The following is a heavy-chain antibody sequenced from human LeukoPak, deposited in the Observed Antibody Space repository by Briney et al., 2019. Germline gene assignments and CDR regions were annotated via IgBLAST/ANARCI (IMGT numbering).Heavy chain of an antibody. D-gene: IGHD5-18*01. V-gene: IGHV3-7*01. CDR1: GFTFSSYW. CDR2: IKQDGNEK. Sequence: GGSLRLSCAASGFTFSSYWMSWVRQAPGKGLEWVANIKQDGNEKYYVDSVKGRFTISRDNAKSSLCLQMNSLRAEDTAVYYCARYGGYSYGSFGYWGQGTLVTVSS. J-gene: IGHJ4*02. CDR3: ARYGGYSYGSFGY.